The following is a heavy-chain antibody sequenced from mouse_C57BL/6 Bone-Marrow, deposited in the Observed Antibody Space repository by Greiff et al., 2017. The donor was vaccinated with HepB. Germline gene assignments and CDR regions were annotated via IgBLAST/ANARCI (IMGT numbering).Heavy chain of an antibody. V-gene: IGHV5-6*01. CDR1: GFTFSSYG. CDR2: ISSGGSYT. J-gene: IGHJ4*01. Sequence: EVHLVESGGDLVKPGGSLKLSCAASGFTFSSYGMSWVRQTPDKRLEWVATISSGGSYTYYPDSVKGRFTISRDNAKNTLYLQMSSLKSEDTAMYYCARQYYYGSSIYYAMDYWGQGTSVTVSS. CDR3: ARQYYYGSSIYYAMDY. D-gene: IGHD1-1*01.